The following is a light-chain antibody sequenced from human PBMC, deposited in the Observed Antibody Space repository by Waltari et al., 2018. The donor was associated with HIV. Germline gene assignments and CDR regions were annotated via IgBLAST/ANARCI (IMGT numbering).Light chain of an antibody. Sequence: IQMTQSPSTLSASVGGRVTITCRASQTISTWLNWYQQKPGKDPDLLIYNASGLHSGASSRSSGSGSGTEFTLTISSLQPDDFATYYCQQYFSPPWPFGPGTKVEI. CDR2: NAS. J-gene: IGKJ1*01. V-gene: IGKV1-5*01. CDR3: QQYFSPPWP. CDR1: QTISTW.